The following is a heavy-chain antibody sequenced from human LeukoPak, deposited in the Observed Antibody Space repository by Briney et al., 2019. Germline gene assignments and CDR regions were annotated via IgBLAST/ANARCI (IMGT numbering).Heavy chain of an antibody. CDR2: IRPDGTDA. CDR3: ARDMWGTFDY. CDR1: GFTFSDFW. Sequence: GGSLRLSCAASGFTFSDFWMHWVRQAPGKGPVWVSRIRPDGTDASYADSVKGRFTISRDNARNTLFLQIISLRDEDTAVYYCARDMWGTFDYWGQGTLVTVSS. V-gene: IGHV3-74*01. J-gene: IGHJ4*02. D-gene: IGHD7-27*01.